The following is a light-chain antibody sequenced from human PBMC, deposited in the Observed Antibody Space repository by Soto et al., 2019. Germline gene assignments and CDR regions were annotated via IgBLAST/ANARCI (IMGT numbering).Light chain of an antibody. V-gene: IGKV3-15*01. CDR2: DTS. J-gene: IGKJ4*01. CDR1: ESVGRH. Sequence: VVVTQSPATLSVSPGEIGNRSSRASESVGRHLAWYHQKPGQAPKLLIFDTSTRAAGIPARFSGSGSGTEFTLTISSLQSEDFAVYYCQQYNNWPLTFGGGTKVDNK. CDR3: QQYNNWPLT.